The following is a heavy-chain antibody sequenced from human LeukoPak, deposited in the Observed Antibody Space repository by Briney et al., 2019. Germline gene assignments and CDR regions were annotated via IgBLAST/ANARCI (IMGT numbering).Heavy chain of an antibody. Sequence: PGGSLRLSCAASGFTFSSYWMSWVRQAPGKGLEWVANIKQDGSEKYYVDSVKGRFTISRDNSKNTVFLQMNSLRAEDTAVYYCAKDHGWSYFDSWGQGTLVTVSS. CDR2: IKQDGSEK. J-gene: IGHJ4*02. CDR1: GFTFSSYW. CDR3: AKDHGWSYFDS. D-gene: IGHD6-19*01. V-gene: IGHV3-7*01.